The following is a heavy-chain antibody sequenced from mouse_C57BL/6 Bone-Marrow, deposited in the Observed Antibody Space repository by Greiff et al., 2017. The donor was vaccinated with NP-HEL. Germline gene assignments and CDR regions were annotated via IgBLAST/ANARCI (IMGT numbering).Heavy chain of an antibody. Sequence: EVKVEESGGGLVQPGGSLKLSCAASGFTFSDYGMAWVRQAPRKGPEWVAFISNLAYSIYYADTVTGRFTISRENAKNTLYLEMSSLRSEDTAMYYCARHEVDSYAMDYWGQGTSVTVAS. CDR1: GFTFSDYG. J-gene: IGHJ4*01. V-gene: IGHV5-15*04. CDR2: ISNLAYSI. CDR3: ARHEVDSYAMDY.